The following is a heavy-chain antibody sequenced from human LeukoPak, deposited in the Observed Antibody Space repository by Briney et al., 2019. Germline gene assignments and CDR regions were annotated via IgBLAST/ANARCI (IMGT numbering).Heavy chain of an antibody. CDR3: ARVGSRWDIDYFDY. Sequence: GASVKVSCKASGGTFSSYAIGWVRQAPGQGLEWMGGIIPKFGEAKNAQQFQGRVTITTDESTSTVYMDLSSLRSEDTAVYYCARVGSRWDIDYFDYWGQGTLVTVSS. CDR1: GGTFSSYA. V-gene: IGHV1-69*05. J-gene: IGHJ4*02. D-gene: IGHD2-15*01. CDR2: IIPKFGEA.